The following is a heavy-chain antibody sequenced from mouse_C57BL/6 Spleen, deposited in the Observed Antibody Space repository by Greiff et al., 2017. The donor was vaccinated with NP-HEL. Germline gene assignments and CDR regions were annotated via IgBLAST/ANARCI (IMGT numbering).Heavy chain of an antibody. V-gene: IGHV3-6*01. Sequence: EVKLQESGPGLVKPSQSLSLTCSVTGYSITSGYYWNWIRQFPGNKLEWMGYISYDGSNNYNPSLKNRISITRDTSKNQFFLKLNSVTTEDTATYYCARCYGSSHWYFDVWGTGTTVTVSS. CDR3: ARCYGSSHWYFDV. D-gene: IGHD1-1*01. J-gene: IGHJ1*03. CDR2: ISYDGSN. CDR1: GYSITSGYY.